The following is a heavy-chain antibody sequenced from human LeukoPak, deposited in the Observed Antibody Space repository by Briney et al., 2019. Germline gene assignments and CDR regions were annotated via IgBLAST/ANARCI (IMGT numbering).Heavy chain of an antibody. Sequence: PGGSLRLSCAASGFMFSTYWMTWVRKAPGEGREWVANIKPDGSETYYVDPVRGRFTISRDNAKNLLYLQMNSLRGEDTAVYYCGRFGYEAAVDLWGQGTLVTVSS. CDR3: GRFGYEAAVDL. V-gene: IGHV3-7*01. D-gene: IGHD6-13*01. CDR1: GFMFSTYW. CDR2: IKPDGSET. J-gene: IGHJ4*02.